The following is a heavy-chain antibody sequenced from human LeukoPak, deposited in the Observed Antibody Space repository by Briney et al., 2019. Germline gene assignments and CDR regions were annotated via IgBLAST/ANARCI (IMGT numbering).Heavy chain of an antibody. D-gene: IGHD6-13*01. J-gene: IGHJ4*02. V-gene: IGHV3-13*01. CDR3: ARSRRPSSSWYMNC. Sequence: GGSLRLSCAAYGFTFSSYDMHWVRQATGKGLEWVSAIGTAGDTYYPGSVKGRFTISRENAKNSLYLQMNSLRAGDTAVYYCARSRRPSSSWYMNCWGQGTLVTVSS. CDR2: IGTAGDT. CDR1: GFTFSSYD.